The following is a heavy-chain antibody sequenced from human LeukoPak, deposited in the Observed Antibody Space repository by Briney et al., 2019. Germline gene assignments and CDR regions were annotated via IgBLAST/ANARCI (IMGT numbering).Heavy chain of an antibody. J-gene: IGHJ4*02. CDR1: GFTFSNNW. D-gene: IGHD1-1*01. CDR2: INSDGRTT. V-gene: IGHV3-74*01. CDR3: AKDKDPWKSTSISDFDY. Sequence: GGSLRLSCAASGFTFSNNWMHWVRQAPGKGLVWVSRINSDGRTTTYADSVKGRFTISRDNAKNTLYLQMNSLRAEDTAVYFCAKDKDPWKSTSISDFDYWGQGTLVTVSS.